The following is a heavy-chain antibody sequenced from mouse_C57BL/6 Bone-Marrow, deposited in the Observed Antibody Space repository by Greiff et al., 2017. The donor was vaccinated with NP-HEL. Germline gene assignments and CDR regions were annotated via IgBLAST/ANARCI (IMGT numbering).Heavy chain of an antibody. CDR1: GYSFTGYY. CDR3: ARDYYGSSYSYWYFDF. D-gene: IGHD1-1*01. CDR2: IYPYNGVS. V-gene: IGHV1-31*01. Sequence: VQLQQSGPELVKPGASVKISCKATGYSFTGYYMHWVKQSHGNILDWIGYIYPYNGVSSYNQKFKGKATLTVDKSSSTAYMELLCLTSEDSAVYYCARDYYGSSYSYWYFDFWGTGTTVTVSS. J-gene: IGHJ1*03.